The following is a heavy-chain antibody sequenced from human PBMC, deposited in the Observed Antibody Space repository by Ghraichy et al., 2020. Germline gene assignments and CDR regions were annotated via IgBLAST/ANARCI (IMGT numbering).Heavy chain of an antibody. V-gene: IGHV3-23*01. Sequence: GGSLRLSCAASGFTFSSYAMSWVRQAPGKGLEWVSAISGSGGSTYYADSVKGRFTISRDNSKNTLYLQMNSLRAKDTAVYYCAKDPIYSGSYGGGNWFDPWGQGTLVTVSS. D-gene: IGHD1-26*01. CDR2: ISGSGGST. CDR3: AKDPIYSGSYGGGNWFDP. CDR1: GFTFSSYA. J-gene: IGHJ5*02.